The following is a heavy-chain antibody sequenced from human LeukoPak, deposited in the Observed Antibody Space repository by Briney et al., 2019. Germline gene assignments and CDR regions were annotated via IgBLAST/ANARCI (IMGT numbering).Heavy chain of an antibody. V-gene: IGHV3-48*03. CDR1: GFTLSSSE. CDR3: VGRSSSSIFDY. J-gene: IGHJ4*02. Sequence: GGSLRLSCAASGFTLSSSEVNWVRQAPGKGLEWVSYISSSGSTIYYADSVTGRFTSSRDNAKNSLYLQMNSLRAEDTGVYYCVGRSSSSIFDYWGQGTLVTVSS. CDR2: ISSSGSTI. D-gene: IGHD6-6*01.